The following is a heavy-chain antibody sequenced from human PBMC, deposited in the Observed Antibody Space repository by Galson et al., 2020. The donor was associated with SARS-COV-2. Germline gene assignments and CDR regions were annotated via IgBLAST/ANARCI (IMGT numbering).Heavy chain of an antibody. CDR1: GYSFSDYY. Sequence: LLLTCAASGYSFSDYYMSWIRQAPGKGLEWVSYISSSGSYTNYADSVKGRFTISRDNAKKSQYLQMNSLRAEDTAVYYCARNGRDCSGGICYGAEYFQHWGQCTLVTVSS. D-gene: IGHD2-15*01. J-gene: IGHJ1*01. CDR3: ARNGRDCSGGICYGAEYFQH. CDR2: ISSSGSYT. V-gene: IGHV3-11*06.